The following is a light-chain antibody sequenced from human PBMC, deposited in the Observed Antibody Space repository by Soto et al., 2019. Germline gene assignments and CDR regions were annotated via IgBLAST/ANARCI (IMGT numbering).Light chain of an antibody. J-gene: IGKJ4*01. CDR2: AAS. CDR3: QQNNRYPLT. CDR1: QGISSY. Sequence: DIQLTQSPSFLSASVGDRVTLTCRASQGISSYLAWYQQKPGQAPKLLIYAASTLQSGVPSRFSGSGSGTEFTLTISRLQADYSASYYWQQNNRYPLTFGGGTKVEIK. V-gene: IGKV1-9*01.